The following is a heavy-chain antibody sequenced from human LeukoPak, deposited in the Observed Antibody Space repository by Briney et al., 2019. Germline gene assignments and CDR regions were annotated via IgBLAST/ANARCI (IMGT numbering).Heavy chain of an antibody. CDR3: ARVGDAVAGTSSPLNY. CDR2: MNPNSGNT. V-gene: IGHV1-8*01. J-gene: IGHJ4*02. Sequence: ASVKVSCKASGYTFTSYDINWVRQATGQGLEWMGWMNPNSGNTGYAQKFQGRVTMTRNTSISTAYMELSSLRSEDTAVYYCARVGDAVAGTSSPLNYWGQGTLSPSPQ. D-gene: IGHD6-19*01. CDR1: GYTFTSYD.